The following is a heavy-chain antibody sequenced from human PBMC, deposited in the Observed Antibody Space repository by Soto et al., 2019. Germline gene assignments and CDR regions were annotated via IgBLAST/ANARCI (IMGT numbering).Heavy chain of an antibody. CDR2: ISGSGGST. D-gene: IGHD2-15*01. Sequence: LRLSCAASGFTFSSYAMSWVRQAPGKGLEWVSAISGSGGSTYYADSVKGRFTISRDNSKNTLYLQMNSLRAEDTAVYYCAKCPGGSGGSCYSDYWGQGTLVTVSS. CDR1: GFTFSSYA. V-gene: IGHV3-23*01. J-gene: IGHJ4*02. CDR3: AKCPGGSGGSCYSDY.